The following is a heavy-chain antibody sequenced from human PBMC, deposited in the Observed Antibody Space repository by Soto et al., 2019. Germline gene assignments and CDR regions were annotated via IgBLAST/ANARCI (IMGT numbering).Heavy chain of an antibody. J-gene: IGHJ5*02. Sequence: PSETLSLTCPVSGGSISSDNYYWSWIRQPPGKGLEWIGYIYYTGDTYYNPSLKSRVTFSVDTSENQFSLKLTSVTAADTAVYYCARGSFTVTPYFFDPWGQGTLVTVSS. D-gene: IGHD2-21*02. CDR1: GGSISSDNYY. CDR3: ARGSFTVTPYFFDP. V-gene: IGHV4-30-4*01. CDR2: IYYTGDT.